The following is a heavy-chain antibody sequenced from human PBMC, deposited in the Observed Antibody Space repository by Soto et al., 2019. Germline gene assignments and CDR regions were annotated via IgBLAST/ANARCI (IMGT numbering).Heavy chain of an antibody. J-gene: IGHJ5*02. D-gene: IGHD6-19*01. CDR3: ARDPAVAGTFWFDP. CDR1: GGTFSSYA. CDR2: IIPIFGTA. V-gene: IGHV1-69*13. Sequence: GASVKVSCKASGGTFSSYAISWVRQAPGQGLEWMGGIIPIFGTANYAQKFQGRVTITADESTSTAYMELSSLRSEDTAVYYCARDPAVAGTFWFDPWGQGTLVTVPQ.